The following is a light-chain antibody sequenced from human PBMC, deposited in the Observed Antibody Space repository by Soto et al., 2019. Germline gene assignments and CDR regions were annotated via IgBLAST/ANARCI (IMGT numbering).Light chain of an antibody. V-gene: IGKV3-20*01. CDR3: QQYSSWPPIT. CDR2: GAS. J-gene: IGKJ2*01. CDR1: QSVSSSY. Sequence: ESVLTQSPGTLSLSPGERATLSCRPSQSVSSSYLAWYQQKPGQAPRLLIYGASTRATGIPARFSGSGSGTDFTLTISSLQSEDFAVYYCQQYSSWPPITLGQGTKVDIK.